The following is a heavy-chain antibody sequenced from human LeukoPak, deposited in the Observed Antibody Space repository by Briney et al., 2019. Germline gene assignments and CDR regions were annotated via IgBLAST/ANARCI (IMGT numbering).Heavy chain of an antibody. Sequence: ASVTVSCTASGGTFSSYAISWVRQAPGQGLEWMGGIIPIFGTANYAQKFQGRVTITADESTSTAYMELSSLRSEDTAVYYCARSWYYDSSGLDYYYGMDVWGQGTTVTVSS. V-gene: IGHV1-69*13. J-gene: IGHJ6*02. CDR3: ARSWYYDSSGLDYYYGMDV. D-gene: IGHD3-22*01. CDR2: IIPIFGTA. CDR1: GGTFSSYA.